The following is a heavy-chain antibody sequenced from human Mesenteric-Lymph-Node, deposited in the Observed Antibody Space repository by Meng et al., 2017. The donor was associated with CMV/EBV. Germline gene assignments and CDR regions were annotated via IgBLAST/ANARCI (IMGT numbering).Heavy chain of an antibody. Sequence: SETLSLTCIVSGVSISSSSYYWGWIRQPPGKGLEWVASIYSSGSSYYNPSLKSRVTISVDTSKNQFSLKLTSVTAADSAVYYCAGDPYDSNYGYYFDYWGQGTLVTVSS. CDR3: AGDPYDSNYGYYFDY. CDR1: GVSISSSSYY. D-gene: IGHD4-11*01. J-gene: IGHJ4*02. CDR2: IYSSGSS. V-gene: IGHV4-39*07.